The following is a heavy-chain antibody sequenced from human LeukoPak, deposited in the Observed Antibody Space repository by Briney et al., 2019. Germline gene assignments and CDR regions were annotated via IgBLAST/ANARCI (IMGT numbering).Heavy chain of an antibody. D-gene: IGHD5-12*01. CDR3: ARSPPSTGYDRFDT. CDR2: ISAFNGNT. Sequence: ASVKVSCKASGYMFNIYGIGWVRQAPGQGLEWMGWISAFNGNTNYARNFQDRVTMTTDTSTSTAYMELTSLRSDDTAVYYCARSPPSTGYDRFDTWGQGTLVTVSS. V-gene: IGHV1-18*01. CDR1: GYMFNIYG. J-gene: IGHJ4*02.